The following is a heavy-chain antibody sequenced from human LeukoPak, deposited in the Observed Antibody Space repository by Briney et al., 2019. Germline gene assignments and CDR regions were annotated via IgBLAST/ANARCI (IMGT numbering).Heavy chain of an antibody. Sequence: ASVKVSSKASGYTFTAYYMHWVRQAPGQGLEWMGWINPNSGGTNYAQKFQGRVTMTRDTSISTAYMELSRLRSDDTAVYYCAREGGYYDFWSGYYTGRGYNWFDPWGQGTLVTVSS. V-gene: IGHV1-2*02. J-gene: IGHJ5*02. D-gene: IGHD3-3*01. CDR2: INPNSGGT. CDR3: AREGGYYDFWSGYYTGRGYNWFDP. CDR1: GYTFTAYY.